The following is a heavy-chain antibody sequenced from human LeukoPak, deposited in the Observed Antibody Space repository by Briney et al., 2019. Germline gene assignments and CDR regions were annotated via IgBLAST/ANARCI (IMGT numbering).Heavy chain of an antibody. CDR1: GFTFSSYA. J-gene: IGHJ2*01. CDR3: ARDGYYDNSGYYYSVPARYFDL. CDR2: ISGSGGST. D-gene: IGHD3-22*01. V-gene: IGHV3-23*01. Sequence: PGGSLRLSCAASGFTFSSYAMSWVRQAPGKGLEWVSTISGSGGSTYYADSVKGRFTISRDNAKNSLYLQMNSLRAEDTAVYYCARDGYYDNSGYYYSVPARYFDLWGRGTLVTVSS.